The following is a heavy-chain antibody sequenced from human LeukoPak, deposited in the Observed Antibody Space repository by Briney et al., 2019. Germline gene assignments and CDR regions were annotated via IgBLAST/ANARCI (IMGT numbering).Heavy chain of an antibody. CDR1: GGSISSSSYC. Sequence: PSETLSLTCTVSGGSISSSSYCWGWIRQPPGKGLEWIWSIYYRGSTYYNPSLKSRVTISVDTSKNQFSLKLSSATAADTAVYYCARQSGFYSNSSYYYYGMDVWGQGTTVTVSS. CDR2: IYYRGST. J-gene: IGHJ6*02. D-gene: IGHD4-11*01. V-gene: IGHV4-39*01. CDR3: ARQSGFYSNSSYYYYGMDV.